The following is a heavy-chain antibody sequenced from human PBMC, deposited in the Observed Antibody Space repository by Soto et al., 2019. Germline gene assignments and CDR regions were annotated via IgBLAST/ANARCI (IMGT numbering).Heavy chain of an antibody. V-gene: IGHV3-30*14. J-gene: IGHJ3*02. D-gene: IGHD3-10*01. CDR3: ARTAGGRVRGALDI. CDR1: GFTFSSYG. Sequence: QVHLEESGGGVVQPGTSLRLSCVASGFTFSSYGMHGVRQAPGKGLEWVAVIPNTENKKYYADSVKGRFTISRDNSRNTLSLHMASLMSEDTAMYYCARTAGGRVRGALDIWGQGTMVAVS. CDR2: IPNTENKK.